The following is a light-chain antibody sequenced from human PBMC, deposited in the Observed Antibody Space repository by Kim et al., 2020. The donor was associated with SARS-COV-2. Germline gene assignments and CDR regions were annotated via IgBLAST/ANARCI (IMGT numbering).Light chain of an antibody. CDR2: DPF. CDR1: RSVRNY. V-gene: IGKV3-11*01. Sequence: LSPGERASTSSRASRSVRNYVAWYQQKPGQAPRLLMYDPFYGATGIPARFSGSGSGTDVTLTISSLEPEDCAVYYCQHHSNWPLTFGGGTKVDIK. CDR3: QHHSNWPLT. J-gene: IGKJ4*01.